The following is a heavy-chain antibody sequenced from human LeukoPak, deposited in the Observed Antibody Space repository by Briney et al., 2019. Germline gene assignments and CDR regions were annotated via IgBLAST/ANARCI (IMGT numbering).Heavy chain of an antibody. Sequence: GGSLRLSCAASGFTFSSYGMHGVRQAPGKGLEWVAVIWYDGSNKYYADSVKGRFTISRDNSKNTLYLQMNSLRAEDTAVYYCAREPQNYGSGSYYNQFDSWGQGTLVTVSS. V-gene: IGHV3-33*01. CDR1: GFTFSSYG. J-gene: IGHJ4*02. CDR2: IWYDGSNK. CDR3: AREPQNYGSGSYYNQFDS. D-gene: IGHD3-10*01.